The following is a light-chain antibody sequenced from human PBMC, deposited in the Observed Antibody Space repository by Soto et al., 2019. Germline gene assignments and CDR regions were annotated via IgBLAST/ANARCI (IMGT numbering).Light chain of an antibody. J-gene: IGKJ3*01. CDR3: QQRSNWPPFFT. CDR1: QDIGSF. CDR2: DAS. Sequence: ESVLTQSPAILSLSPGEGATLSCRASQDIGSFLAWYQHKPGQAPRLLISDASDRATGIPARFSGSGSGTDFTLTISSLEPEDFAVYYCQQRSNWPPFFTFGPGTKVAIK. V-gene: IGKV3-11*01.